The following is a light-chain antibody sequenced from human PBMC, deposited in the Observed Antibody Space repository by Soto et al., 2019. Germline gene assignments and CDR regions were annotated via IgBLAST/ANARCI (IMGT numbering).Light chain of an antibody. CDR1: SSDVGGYNY. Sequence: QSALTQPASVSGSPGQSITISCTGTSSDVGGYNYVSWYQQHPGKAPKLMIYEVSNRPSGVSNRLSGSKSGNTASLTISGIQAEDEANYYCSSYTSSSTYVFGTGTKLTVL. J-gene: IGLJ1*01. CDR3: SSYTSSSTYV. V-gene: IGLV2-14*01. CDR2: EVS.